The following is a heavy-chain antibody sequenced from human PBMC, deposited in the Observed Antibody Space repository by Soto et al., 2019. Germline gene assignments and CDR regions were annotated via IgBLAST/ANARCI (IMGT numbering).Heavy chain of an antibody. CDR1: GYSFTSYW. CDR2: IYPGDSDT. D-gene: IGHD5-12*01. V-gene: IGHV5-51*01. J-gene: IGHJ3*02. Sequence: GESLKISCKCSGYSFTSYWIGWVRQMPGKGLEWMGIIYPGDSDTIYSPSFQGQVTMSADKSISTAYLQWSSLQASDTAMYYCARRRKMATIDAFDIWGQGTMVTVSS. CDR3: ARRRKMATIDAFDI.